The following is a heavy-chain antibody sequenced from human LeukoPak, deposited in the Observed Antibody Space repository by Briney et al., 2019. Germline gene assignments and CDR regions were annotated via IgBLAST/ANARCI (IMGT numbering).Heavy chain of an antibody. CDR1: GGSISSYY. CDR3: ATFHGDRMDV. Sequence: SETLSLTCTVSGGSISSYYWSWIRQPPGKGLEWIGYIYTSGSTNYNPSLKSRVTISEDTSKNQFSLKLSSVTAADTAVYYCATFHGDRMDVWGKGTTVTVSS. V-gene: IGHV4-4*09. D-gene: IGHD7-27*01. J-gene: IGHJ6*03. CDR2: IYTSGST.